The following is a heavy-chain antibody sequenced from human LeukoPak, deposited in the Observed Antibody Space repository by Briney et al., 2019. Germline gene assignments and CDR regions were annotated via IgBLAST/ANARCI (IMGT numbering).Heavy chain of an antibody. CDR2: RISAGTTI. Sequence: GGSLRLSFAASGFNISGFWMHWVRRVPGEGLGLVARRISAGTTINYAHSVKGRFTISRDNVRNTLHLQMNNLSVEDTAVYFCIREVQVRASASLGLWGRGTLVTVS. D-gene: IGHD1-1*01. CDR3: IREVQVRASASLGL. CDR1: GFNISGFW. J-gene: IGHJ4*01. V-gene: IGHV3-74*01.